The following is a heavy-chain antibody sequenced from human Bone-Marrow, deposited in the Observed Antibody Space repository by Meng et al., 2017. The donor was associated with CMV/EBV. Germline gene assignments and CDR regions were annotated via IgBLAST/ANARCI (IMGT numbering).Heavy chain of an antibody. J-gene: IGHJ5*02. CDR3: ATDPDDPQVPRYQLPP. D-gene: IGHD2-2*01. Sequence: GESLKISCAASGFTFSSYSMNWVRQAPGKGLEWVSSISSSSSYIYYADSVKGRFTISRDNAKNSLYLQMNSLRAEDTAVYYCATDPDDPQVPRYQLPPWGQGTLVTVSS. CDR1: GFTFSSYS. CDR2: ISSSSSYI. V-gene: IGHV3-21*01.